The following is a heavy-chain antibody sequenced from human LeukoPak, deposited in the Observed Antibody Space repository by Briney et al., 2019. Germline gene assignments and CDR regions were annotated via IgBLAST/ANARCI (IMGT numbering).Heavy chain of an antibody. J-gene: IGHJ3*02. V-gene: IGHV3-23*01. CDR2: ISGSGGST. D-gene: IGHD6-19*01. Sequence: SGGSLRLSCAASGFTFSSYAMSWVRQAPGKGLEWVSAISGSGGSTYYADSVKGRFTISRDNSKNTLYLQMNSLRAEDTAVYYCAKDLGSGWYGVNAFDIWGQGTMVTVSS. CDR1: GFTFSSYA. CDR3: AKDLGSGWYGVNAFDI.